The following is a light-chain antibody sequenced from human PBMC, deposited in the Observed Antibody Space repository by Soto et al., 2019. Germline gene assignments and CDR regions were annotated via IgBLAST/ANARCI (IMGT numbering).Light chain of an antibody. V-gene: IGKV3-11*01. CDR3: QQRSDWPST. CDR1: QSVGSY. Sequence: EIVLTQSPATLSLSPGDRATLSCRASQSVGSYLSWYQQRPGQAHRLLIYDASNRATGIPARFSVSGSGTDFTLTISSLEPEDFAVYYCQQRSDWPSTFGGGTKVEIK. J-gene: IGKJ4*01. CDR2: DAS.